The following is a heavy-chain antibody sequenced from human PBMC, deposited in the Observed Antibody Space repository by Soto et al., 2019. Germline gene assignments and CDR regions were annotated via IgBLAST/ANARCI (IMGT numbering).Heavy chain of an antibody. V-gene: IGHV3-7*01. CDR1: GFTFSSYW. CDR3: ARGGSLWFGETRLDY. J-gene: IGHJ4*02. D-gene: IGHD3-10*01. Sequence: PGGSLRLSCAASGFTFSSYWMSWVRQAPGKGLEWVANINQDGSEKYSVDSVKGRFTISRDNAKNSVYLQMNSLRAEDTAVYYCARGGSLWFGETRLDYWGQGTLVTVSS. CDR2: INQDGSEK.